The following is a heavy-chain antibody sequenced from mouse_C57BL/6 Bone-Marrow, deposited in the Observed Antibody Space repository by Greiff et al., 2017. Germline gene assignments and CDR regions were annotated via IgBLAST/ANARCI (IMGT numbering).Heavy chain of an antibody. Sequence: QVQLQQPGAELVKPGASVKVSCKASGYTFTSYWMHWVKQRPGQGLEWIGMIHPSDSGTNYNKKIKGKATLTVDKSSSTAYMQRSSLTSEDAAVYYGATGTNYWGQGTTLTVSS. CDR3: ATGTNY. CDR2: IHPSDSGT. CDR1: GYTFTSYW. D-gene: IGHD4-1*01. J-gene: IGHJ2*01. V-gene: IGHV1-74*01.